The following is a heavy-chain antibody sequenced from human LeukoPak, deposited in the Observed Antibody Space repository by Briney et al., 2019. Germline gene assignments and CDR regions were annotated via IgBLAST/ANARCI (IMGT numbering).Heavy chain of an antibody. D-gene: IGHD1-26*01. J-gene: IGHJ4*02. CDR1: GYSFTNHW. V-gene: IGHV5-51*01. CDR2: IYPGDSDT. Sequence: PGESLKISCKGSGYSFTNHWIGLVRQMPGKGLEWMAIIYPGDSDTRYSPSFQGQVTISADKSISTAYLQWSSLKASDTAMYYCARLPQWGGTYHFDYWGQGTLLTVSS. CDR3: ARLPQWGGTYHFDY.